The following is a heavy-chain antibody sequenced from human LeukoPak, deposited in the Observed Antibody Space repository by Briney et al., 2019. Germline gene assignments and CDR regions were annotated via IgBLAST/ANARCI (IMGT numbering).Heavy chain of an antibody. CDR1: GDSVSSNSAA. CDR2: TYYRSKWYN. CDR3: ASSFPCQQLVAYYYGMDV. Sequence: SQTLSLTCAISGDSVSSNSAAWNWTRQSPSRGLEWLGRTYYRSKWYNDYAVSVKSRTTINPDTSKNQFSLQLNSVTPEDTAVYYCASSFPCQQLVAYYYGMDVWGQGTTVTVSS. V-gene: IGHV6-1*01. D-gene: IGHD6-13*01. J-gene: IGHJ6*02.